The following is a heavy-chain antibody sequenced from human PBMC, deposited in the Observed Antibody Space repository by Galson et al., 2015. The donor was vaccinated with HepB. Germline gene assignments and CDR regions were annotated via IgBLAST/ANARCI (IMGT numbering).Heavy chain of an antibody. CDR2: IDPSDSYT. CDR3: ARHEGYYGSGSYYNDAFDI. CDR1: GYSFTSYW. D-gene: IGHD3-10*01. V-gene: IGHV5-10-1*01. Sequence: QSGAEVKKPGESLRISCKGSGYSFTSYWISWVRQMPGKGLEWMGRIDPSDSYTNYGPSFQGHVTISADKSISTAYLQWSSLKASDTAMYYCARHEGYYGSGSYYNDAFDIWGQGTMVTVSS. J-gene: IGHJ3*02.